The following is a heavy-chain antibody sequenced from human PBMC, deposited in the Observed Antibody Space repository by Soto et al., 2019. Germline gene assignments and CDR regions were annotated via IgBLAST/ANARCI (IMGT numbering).Heavy chain of an antibody. CDR1: GGSISSGGYY. J-gene: IGHJ5*02. D-gene: IGHD2-15*01. Sequence: PSETLSLTCTVSGGSISSGGYYWSWIRQHPGKGLEWIGYIYYSGSTYYNPSLKSRVTISVDTSKNQFSLKLSSVTAADTAVYYCARIVVVVAAWWFDPWGQGTLVTVSS. V-gene: IGHV4-31*03. CDR2: IYYSGST. CDR3: ARIVVVVAAWWFDP.